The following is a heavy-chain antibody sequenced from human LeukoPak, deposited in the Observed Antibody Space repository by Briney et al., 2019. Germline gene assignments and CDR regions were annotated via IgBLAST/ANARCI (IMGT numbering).Heavy chain of an antibody. V-gene: IGHV1-8*01. D-gene: IGHD2-15*01. CDR1: GYTFSSYD. CDR3: ARVRGSYYYYGMDA. CDR2: INPNSGHT. J-gene: IGHJ6*02. Sequence: ASVKVSCKASGYTFSSYDINWVRQATGQGLEWMGWINPNSGHTGYAQKFEGRATMTRNTSISTAYMELSSLTSEDTAVYYCARVRGSYYYYGMDAWGQGTTVTVSS.